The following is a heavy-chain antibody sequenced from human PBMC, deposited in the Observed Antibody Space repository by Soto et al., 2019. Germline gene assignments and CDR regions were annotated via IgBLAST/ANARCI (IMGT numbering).Heavy chain of an antibody. CDR3: AKDMIAAAGFYGMDV. J-gene: IGHJ6*02. D-gene: IGHD6-13*01. CDR2: IYYSGST. CDR1: GGSISSSSYY. V-gene: IGHV4-39*02. Sequence: PSETLSLTCTVSGGSISSSSYYWGWIRQPPGKGLEWIGSIYYSGSTYYNPSLKSRVTISVDTSKNQFSLKLSSVTAADTAVYYCAKDMIAAAGFYGMDVWGQGTTVTVSS.